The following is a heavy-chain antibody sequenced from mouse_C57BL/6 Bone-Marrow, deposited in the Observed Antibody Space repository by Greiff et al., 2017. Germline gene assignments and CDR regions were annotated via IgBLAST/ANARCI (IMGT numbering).Heavy chain of an antibody. CDR2: IYPRSGNT. D-gene: IGHD1-1*01. J-gene: IGHJ2*01. CDR1: GYTFTRYG. Sequence: VQLQQSGAELARPGASVTLSCTASGYTFTRYGISWLKQRTGQGLECIGEIYPRSGNTYYNEKFKGKATLTADKSSSTAYMELRSLTSEDSAVYFCARGSTVPDYWGQGTTLTVSS. V-gene: IGHV1-81*01. CDR3: ARGSTVPDY.